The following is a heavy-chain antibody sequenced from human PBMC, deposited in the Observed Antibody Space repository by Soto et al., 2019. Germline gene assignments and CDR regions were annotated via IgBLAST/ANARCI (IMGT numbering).Heavy chain of an antibody. D-gene: IGHD3-9*01. CDR2: INDRGSI. J-gene: IGHJ2*01. CDR3: ARESHDILTGPPWVWYFDL. V-gene: IGHV4-34*01. Sequence: QVQLQQWGAGPLRPLETLSLTCGVSGGSFSGYYWAWIRQSPGKGLWWIGEINDRGSINYNPSLKSRVSISVDTSKNHYSLNLRSVTAADTAVYYCARESHDILTGPPWVWYFDLWGRGTLVTVSS. CDR1: GGSFSGYY.